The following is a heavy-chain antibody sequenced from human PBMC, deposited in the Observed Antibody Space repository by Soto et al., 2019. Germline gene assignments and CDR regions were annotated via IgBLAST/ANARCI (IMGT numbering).Heavy chain of an antibody. CDR3: ARHRRLGYYGSGSYVITIDYYYYYGMDV. CDR2: INHSGST. V-gene: IGHV4-34*01. Sequence: SETLSLTCAVYGGSFSGYYWSWIRQPPGKGLEWIGEINHSGSTNYNPSLKSRVTISVDTSKNQFSLKLSSVTAADTAVYYCARHRRLGYYGSGSYVITIDYYYYYGMDVWGQGTTVTVSS. D-gene: IGHD3-10*01. CDR1: GGSFSGYY. J-gene: IGHJ6*02.